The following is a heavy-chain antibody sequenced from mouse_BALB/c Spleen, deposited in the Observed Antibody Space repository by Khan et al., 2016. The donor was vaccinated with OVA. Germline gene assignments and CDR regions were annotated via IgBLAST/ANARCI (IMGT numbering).Heavy chain of an antibody. V-gene: IGHV5-6*01. CDR3: ARLAYYYDSEGFAY. Sequence: EVELVESGGDVVKPGGSLKLSCAASGFTFSTYGMSWVRQTPDKRLEWVATVSTGGHYTYYPDTVKGRFTISRDNAKNTLYLLMSSLKSEDTAMFYCARLAYYYDSEGFAYWGQGTLVTVSA. CDR2: VSTGGHYT. J-gene: IGHJ3*01. CDR1: GFTFSTYG. D-gene: IGHD1-1*01.